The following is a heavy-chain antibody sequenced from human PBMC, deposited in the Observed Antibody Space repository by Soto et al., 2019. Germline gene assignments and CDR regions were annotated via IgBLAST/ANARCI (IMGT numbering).Heavy chain of an antibody. Sequence: LRLSCAASGFTFSSYSMNWVRQAPGKGLEWVSSISSSSSYIYYADSVKGRFTISRDNAKNSLYLQMNSLRAEDTAVYYCARGGELGATNYYYMDFWGKGTTVTVSS. CDR2: ISSSSSYI. D-gene: IGHD3-16*01. CDR1: GFTFSSYS. J-gene: IGHJ6*03. V-gene: IGHV3-21*01. CDR3: ARGGELGATNYYYMDF.